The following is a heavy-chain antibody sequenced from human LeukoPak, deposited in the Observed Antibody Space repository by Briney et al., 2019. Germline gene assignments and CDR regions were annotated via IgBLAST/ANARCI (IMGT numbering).Heavy chain of an antibody. D-gene: IGHD3-22*01. CDR3: ARDLLWYYDSSGSRFDP. J-gene: IGHJ5*02. CDR1: GYTFTIYG. Sequence: ASVKVSCKASGYTFTIYGISWVRQAPGQGLEWMGWISAYNGNTNYAQKLQGRVTMTTDTSPSTAYIELRSLRSDDTAVYYCARDLLWYYDSSGSRFDPWGERRLV. CDR2: ISAYNGNT. V-gene: IGHV1-18*01.